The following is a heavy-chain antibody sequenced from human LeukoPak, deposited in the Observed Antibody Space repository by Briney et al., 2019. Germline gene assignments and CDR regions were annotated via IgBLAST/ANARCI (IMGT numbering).Heavy chain of an antibody. J-gene: IGHJ4*02. CDR2: IYTSGST. CDR3: AREVDTAMASHFDY. Sequence: SETLSLTCTVSGGSISSYYWSWIRQPAGKGLEWIWRIYTSGSTNYNPSLKSRVTMSVDTSKNQFSLKLSSVTAAETAVYYCAREVDTAMASHFDYWGQGTLVTVSS. CDR1: GGSISSYY. D-gene: IGHD5-18*01. V-gene: IGHV4-4*07.